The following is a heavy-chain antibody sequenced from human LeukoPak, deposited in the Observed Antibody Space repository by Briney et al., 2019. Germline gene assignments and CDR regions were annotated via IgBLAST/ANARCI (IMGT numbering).Heavy chain of an antibody. V-gene: IGHV3-23*01. D-gene: IGHD3-9*01. Sequence: PGGSLRLSCAASGFTFSSYAMSWVRQAPGKGLEWVSAISGSGGSTYYTDSVKGRFTISRDNSKNTLYLQMNSLRAEDTAVYYCARDGTFDWLSRGYYYGMGVWGKGTTVTVSS. J-gene: IGHJ6*04. CDR2: ISGSGGST. CDR1: GFTFSSYA. CDR3: ARDGTFDWLSRGYYYGMGV.